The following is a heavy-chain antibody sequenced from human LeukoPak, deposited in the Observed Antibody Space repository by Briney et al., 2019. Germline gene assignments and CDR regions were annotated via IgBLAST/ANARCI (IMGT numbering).Heavy chain of an antibody. CDR1: GFTFDNYG. CDR2: ISSSNYL. J-gene: IGHJ4*02. V-gene: IGHV3-21*01. D-gene: IGHD6-19*01. Sequence: GGSLRLSCAASGFTFDNYGMHWVRQAPGKGLEWVSSISSSNYLSYADSLKGRFTISRDDAKNSLYLQMSSLRAEDTAVYYCARGSGWYQPDYWGQGTLVTVSS. CDR3: ARGSGWYQPDY.